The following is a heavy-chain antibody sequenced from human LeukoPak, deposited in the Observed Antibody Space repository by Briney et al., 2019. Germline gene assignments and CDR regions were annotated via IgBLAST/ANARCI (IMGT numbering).Heavy chain of an antibody. CDR2: ISAYNGNT. CDR1: GYTFTSYG. J-gene: IGHJ4*02. CDR3: ARGRITIFGVVTPHFDY. V-gene: IGHV1-18*04. D-gene: IGHD3-3*01. Sequence: AASVKVSCKASGYTFTSYGISWVRQAPGQGLEWMGWISAYNGNTNYAQKLQGRVTITTDTSTSTAYMELRSLRSDDTAVYYCARGRITIFGVVTPHFDYWGQGTLVTVSS.